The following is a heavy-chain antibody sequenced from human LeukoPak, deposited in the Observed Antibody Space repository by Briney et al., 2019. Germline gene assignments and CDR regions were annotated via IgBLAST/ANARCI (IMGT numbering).Heavy chain of an antibody. CDR1: GYTFTSYY. D-gene: IGHD6-13*01. V-gene: IGHV1-46*01. Sequence: VASVKVSCKASGYTFTSYYMYWVRQAPGQGLEWMGIINPSGGSTSYAQKFQGRVTMTRDTSTSTVYMELSSLRSEDTAVYYCARVGSSWDGAEYFQHWGQGTLVTVSS. CDR3: ARVGSSWDGAEYFQH. CDR2: INPSGGST. J-gene: IGHJ1*01.